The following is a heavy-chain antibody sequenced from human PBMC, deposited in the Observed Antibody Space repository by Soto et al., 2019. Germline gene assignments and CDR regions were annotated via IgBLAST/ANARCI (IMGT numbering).Heavy chain of an antibody. Sequence: QVQLQQWGAGLLKPSETLSLTCAVYGGSFSGYYWSWIHQPPGKGLEYIGEINHSGSTNYNPSLKSRVTISLDTSKNQFSLKLSSVTAADTAVYYCARSYVGNSGTFDFWGQGTLVTVSS. V-gene: IGHV4-34*01. J-gene: IGHJ4*02. CDR1: GGSFSGYY. CDR2: INHSGST. CDR3: ARSYVGNSGTFDF. D-gene: IGHD1-26*01.